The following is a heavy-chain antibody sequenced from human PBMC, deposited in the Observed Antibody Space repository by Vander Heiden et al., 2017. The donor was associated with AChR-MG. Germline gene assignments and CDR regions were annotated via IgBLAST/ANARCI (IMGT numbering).Heavy chain of an antibody. Sequence: EVQLVQSGAEVKKPGESLKISCKGSGYSFTSYWTGWVRQMPGKGLEWMGIIYPGDSDTRYSPSFQGQVTISADKSISTAYLQWSSLKASDTAMYYCARRARGYDLGIYLDYWGQGTLVTVSS. CDR3: ARRARGYDLGIYLDY. CDR2: IYPGDSDT. V-gene: IGHV5-51*01. D-gene: IGHD5-12*01. CDR1: GYSFTSYW. J-gene: IGHJ4*02.